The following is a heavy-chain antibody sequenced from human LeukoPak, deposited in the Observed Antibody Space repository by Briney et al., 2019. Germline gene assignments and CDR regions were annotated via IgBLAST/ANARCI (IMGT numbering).Heavy chain of an antibody. CDR3: AKDKPLYDSSGYYWDY. Sequence: PGGSLRLSCAASGFTFSNYGMHWVRQAPGKGLEWVSLIRYDGSSKYYADSVQGRFTISRDNSKNTLFLQMNSLRAEDRAVNYSAKDKPLYDSSGYYWDYWGQGTLVTVSS. J-gene: IGHJ4*02. CDR2: IRYDGSSK. V-gene: IGHV3-30*02. D-gene: IGHD3-22*01. CDR1: GFTFSNYG.